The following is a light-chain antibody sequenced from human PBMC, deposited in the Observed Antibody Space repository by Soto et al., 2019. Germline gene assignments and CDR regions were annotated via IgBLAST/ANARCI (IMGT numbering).Light chain of an antibody. Sequence: EIVLTQSPATLSLSPGERATLSCRASQGISSSLAWYQQKPGQAPRLLIYDASNRASGIPARFSGSGSGADFALTISSLEPEDFAVYYCQHRSDWRDTFGQGTKLEIK. J-gene: IGKJ2*01. CDR2: DAS. V-gene: IGKV3-11*01. CDR3: QHRSDWRDT. CDR1: QGISSS.